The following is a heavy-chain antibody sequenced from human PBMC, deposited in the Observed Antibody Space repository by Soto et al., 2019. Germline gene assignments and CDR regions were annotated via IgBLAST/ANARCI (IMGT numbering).Heavy chain of an antibody. CDR2: MNPNSGNT. J-gene: IGHJ5*02. CDR1: GYTFTSYD. Sequence: QVQLVQSGAEVKKPRASVKVSCKASGYTFTSYDINWVRQATGQGLEWMGWMNPNSGNTGYAQKFQGRGTMTRNTSISTAYMELSSLRSEDTAVYYCARTPPMDGGNSWFDPWGQGTLVTVSS. CDR3: ARTPPMDGGNSWFDP. V-gene: IGHV1-8*01.